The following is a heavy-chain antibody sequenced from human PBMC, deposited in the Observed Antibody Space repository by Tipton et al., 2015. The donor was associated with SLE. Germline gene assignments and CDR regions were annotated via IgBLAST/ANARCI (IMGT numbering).Heavy chain of an antibody. CDR1: GGTFSTHG. D-gene: IGHD3-3*01. CDR2: VIPILGIP. Sequence: QSGAEVKKTGSSVKVSCKASGGTFSTHGVGWVRQAPGQGLEWVGGVIPILGIPNLAQKLQGRITITTDESTATAFMELRSLRSEDTAVYYCARANPGPDYDFWSGSYYYYMDVWGKGTTVTISS. V-gene: IGHV1-69*05. J-gene: IGHJ6*03. CDR3: ARANPGPDYDFWSGSYYYYMDV.